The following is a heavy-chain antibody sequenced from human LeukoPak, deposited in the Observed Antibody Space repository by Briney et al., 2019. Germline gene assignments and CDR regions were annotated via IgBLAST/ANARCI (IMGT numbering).Heavy chain of an antibody. CDR1: GFTFSSYA. CDR3: AKYVDIVATIGIDY. V-gene: IGHV3-23*01. J-gene: IGHJ4*02. CDR2: ISGSGGST. Sequence: PGGSLSLSCAASGFTFSSYAMSWVRQAPGKGLEWVSAISGSGGSTYYADSVKGRFTISRDNSKNTLYLQMNSLRAEDTAVYYCAKYVDIVATIGIDYWGQGTLVTVSS. D-gene: IGHD5-12*01.